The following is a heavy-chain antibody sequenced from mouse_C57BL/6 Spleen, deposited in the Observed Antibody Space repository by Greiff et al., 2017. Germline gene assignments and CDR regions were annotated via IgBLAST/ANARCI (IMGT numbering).Heavy chain of an antibody. CDR2: IYPRDGST. CDR1: GYTFTSYD. CDR3: ARKGYDYAMDY. J-gene: IGHJ4*01. Sequence: VQLHQSGPELVKPGASVKLSCKASGYTFTSYDINWVKQRPGQGLEWIGWIYPRDGSTKYNEKFKGKATLTVDTSSSTAYMELHSLASEDSAVYFCARKGYDYAMDYWGQGTSVTVSS. V-gene: IGHV1-85*01. D-gene: IGHD2-2*01.